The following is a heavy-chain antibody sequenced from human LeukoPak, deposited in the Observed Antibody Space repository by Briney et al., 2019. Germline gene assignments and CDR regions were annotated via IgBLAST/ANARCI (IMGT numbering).Heavy chain of an antibody. CDR2: ISWNSGSI. Sequence: GGSLRLSCAASGFTFDDYAMHWVRQAPGKGLEWVSGISWNSGSIGYADSVKGRFTISRDNAKNSLYLQMNSLRAEDTALYYCAKSPSRYSGYDYFDYWGQGTLVTVSS. D-gene: IGHD5-12*01. CDR1: GFTFDDYA. J-gene: IGHJ4*02. V-gene: IGHV3-9*01. CDR3: AKSPSRYSGYDYFDY.